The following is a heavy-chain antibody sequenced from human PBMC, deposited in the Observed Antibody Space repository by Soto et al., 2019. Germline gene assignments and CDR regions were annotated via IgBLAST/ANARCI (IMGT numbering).Heavy chain of an antibody. Sequence: SETLSLTCTVSGDSISSSSSYYWGWIRQPPGKGLEWIANMYYSGSKYYNPSLKSRVTISLETSENQFSLKLSSVTAADTAVYYCARIKSVGLLTYYIVVWGKGPRFTV. CDR2: MYYSGSK. V-gene: IGHV4-39*01. CDR1: GDSISSSSSYY. J-gene: IGHJ6*03. D-gene: IGHD3-3*01. CDR3: ARIKSVGLLTYYIVV.